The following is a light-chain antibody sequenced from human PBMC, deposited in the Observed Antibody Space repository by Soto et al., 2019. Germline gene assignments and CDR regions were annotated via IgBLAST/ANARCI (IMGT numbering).Light chain of an antibody. CDR3: TSYTSSSTYV. CDR1: SSDVGGYNY. Sequence: QSVLTQPASVSGSPGQSITISCTGTSSDVGGYNYVSWYQQHPGKAPKLMIYEVSNRPSGVSNRFSGSKSGNTASLTISGLQAGDEAHYYCTSYTSSSTYVFGTGTKVTVL. CDR2: EVS. J-gene: IGLJ1*01. V-gene: IGLV2-14*01.